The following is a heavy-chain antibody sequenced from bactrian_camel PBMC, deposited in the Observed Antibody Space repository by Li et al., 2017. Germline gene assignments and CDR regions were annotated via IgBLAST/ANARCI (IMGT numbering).Heavy chain of an antibody. CDR3: GQEPIVPIGGPCINTMTLTTHGHS. D-gene: IGHD4*01. J-gene: IGHJ6*01. Sequence: VQLVESGGGSVQAGGSLTLSCVISEDTYGDACMSWFRQRPGKEREGVAGVLRGGGVTYYADSVKGRFTISRDTAKNTLYLRMNSLKPEDTAVYYCGQEPIVPIGGPCINTMTLTTHGHSWGQGTQVTVS. CDR1: EDTYGDAC. V-gene: IGHV3S1*01. CDR2: VLRGGGVT.